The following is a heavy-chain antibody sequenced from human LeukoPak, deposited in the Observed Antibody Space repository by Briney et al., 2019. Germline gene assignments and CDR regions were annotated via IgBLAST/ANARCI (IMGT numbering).Heavy chain of an antibody. V-gene: IGHV4-34*01. CDR3: AGYSYGYAY. J-gene: IGHJ4*02. CDR2: INHSGGS. D-gene: IGHD5-18*01. CDR1: GGSFSGYY. Sequence: PSDTLSLTCAVYGGSFSGYYWSWIRQPPGKGLEWIGEINHSGGSNYNPSLKNRVTISVDTSKNQFSHKLRCVTAADTAVYYCAGYSYGYAYWGQGTLVTVSS.